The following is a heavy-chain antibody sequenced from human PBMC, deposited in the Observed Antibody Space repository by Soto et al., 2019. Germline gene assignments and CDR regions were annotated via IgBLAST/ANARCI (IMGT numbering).Heavy chain of an antibody. CDR2: IYYSGST. J-gene: IGHJ4*02. D-gene: IGHD6-6*01. Sequence: SETLSLTCTVSAGSISSGGYYWSWIRQHPGKGLEWIGYIYYSGSTNYNPSLKSRVTISVDTSKNQFSLKLSSVTAADTAVYYCARGAARSRRGLDYWGQGTLVTVSS. V-gene: IGHV4-61*08. CDR3: ARGAARSRRGLDY. CDR1: AGSISSGGYY.